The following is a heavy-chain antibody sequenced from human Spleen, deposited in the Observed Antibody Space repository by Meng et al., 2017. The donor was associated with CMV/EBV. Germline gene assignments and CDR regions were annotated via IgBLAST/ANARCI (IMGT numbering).Heavy chain of an antibody. J-gene: IGHJ6*02. CDR3: TREEISYYYGLRV. V-gene: IGHV3-15*01. CDR2: LKSKTDGGP. D-gene: IGHD3-3*01. Sequence: GALRLSCAASGFSVTNAWMTWVRQAPGKGHEWVGRLKSKTDGGPDYAAPVEGRFIISRDDSENTLYQQLNSLKTEDTATYYCTREEISYYYGLRVWGQGTTVTVSS. CDR1: GFSVTNAW.